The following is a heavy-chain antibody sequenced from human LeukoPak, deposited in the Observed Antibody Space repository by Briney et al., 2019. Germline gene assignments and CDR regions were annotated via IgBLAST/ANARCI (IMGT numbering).Heavy chain of an antibody. CDR3: ARVRVPAAIYWFDP. D-gene: IGHD2-2*02. J-gene: IGHJ5*02. CDR1: GFTVSSNY. Sequence: GGSLRLSCAASGFTVSSNYMSWVRQAPGKGLEWVSVIYSGGSTYYADSVKGRFTISRDNSKNTLHLQMNSLRAEDTAVYYCARVRVPAAIYWFDPWGQGTLVTVSS. CDR2: IYSGGST. V-gene: IGHV3-66*01.